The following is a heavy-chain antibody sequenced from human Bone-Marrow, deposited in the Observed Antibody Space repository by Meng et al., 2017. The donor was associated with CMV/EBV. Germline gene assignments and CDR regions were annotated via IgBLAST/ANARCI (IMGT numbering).Heavy chain of an antibody. CDR2: IRYDGRNK. V-gene: IGHV3-30*02. D-gene: IGHD6-6*01. J-gene: IGHJ6*02. CDR3: AKMSQYSTNYYYYYGKDV. Sequence: GESLKIACAASGFTFSSYGMHWVRQAPGKGLEWVAFIRYDGRNKYYADSVKGRFTISRDNSKNTLYLQMNSLRAEDRAVYYCAKMSQYSTNYYYYYGKDVWGQGTTVTVSS. CDR1: GFTFSSYG.